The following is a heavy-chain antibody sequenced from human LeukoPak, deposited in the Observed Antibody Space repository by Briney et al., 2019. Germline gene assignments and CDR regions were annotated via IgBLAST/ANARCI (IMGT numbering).Heavy chain of an antibody. V-gene: IGHV1-69*05. D-gene: IGHD3-22*01. CDR2: IIPIFGTA. CDR3: ARAYYYDSSGWSFDY. Sequence: SVKVSCKASGYTFTSYAISWVRQAPGQGLEWMGRIIPIFGTANYAQKFQGRVTITTDESTSTAYMELSSLRSEDTAVYYCARAYYYDSSGWSFDYWGQGTLVTVSS. J-gene: IGHJ4*02. CDR1: GYTFTSYA.